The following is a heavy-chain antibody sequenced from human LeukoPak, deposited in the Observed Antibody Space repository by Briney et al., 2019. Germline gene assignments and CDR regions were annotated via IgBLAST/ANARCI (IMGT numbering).Heavy chain of an antibody. CDR3: AKDWSIVGTTDY. CDR2: ISGSGGST. D-gene: IGHD1-26*01. J-gene: IGHJ4*02. CDR1: GFTFSSYG. V-gene: IGHV3-23*01. Sequence: GGSLRLSCAASGFTFSSYGMSWVRQAPGKGLEWVSAISGSGGSTYYADSVKGRFTISRDNSKNTLYLQMNSLRAEDTAVYYCAKDWSIVGTTDYWGQGTLVTVSS.